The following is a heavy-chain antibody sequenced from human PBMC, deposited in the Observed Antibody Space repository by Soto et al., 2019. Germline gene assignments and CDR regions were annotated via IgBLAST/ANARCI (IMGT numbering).Heavy chain of an antibody. Sequence: EVQLLESGGGLVQPGGSLRLSCAASGFTFSSYAMSWVRQAPGKGLEWVSAISGSGGSTYYADSVKGRFTISRDNSKNTLYLQMNSLRAEDTAVYYCAKDSPLIAVAGTYYFDYWGQGTLVTVSS. CDR1: GFTFSSYA. D-gene: IGHD6-19*01. CDR3: AKDSPLIAVAGTYYFDY. CDR2: ISGSGGST. J-gene: IGHJ4*02. V-gene: IGHV3-23*01.